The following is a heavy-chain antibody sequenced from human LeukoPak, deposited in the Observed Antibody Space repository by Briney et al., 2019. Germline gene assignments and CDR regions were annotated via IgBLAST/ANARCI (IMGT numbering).Heavy chain of an antibody. Sequence: SETLSLTCAAYGGSFSGYYWSWIRQPPGKGLEWIGEINHSGSTNYNPSLKSRVTISVDTSKNQFSLKLSSVTAADPAVYYCARWGREYSNSGSTYNWFDPWGQGTLVTVSS. CDR1: GGSFSGYY. V-gene: IGHV4-34*01. CDR2: INHSGST. CDR3: ARWGREYSNSGSTYNWFDP. J-gene: IGHJ5*02. D-gene: IGHD6-6*01.